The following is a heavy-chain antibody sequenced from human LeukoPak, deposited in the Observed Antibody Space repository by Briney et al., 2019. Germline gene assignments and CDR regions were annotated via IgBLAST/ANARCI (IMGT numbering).Heavy chain of an antibody. D-gene: IGHD2-8*01. V-gene: IGHV4-34*01. J-gene: IGHJ6*03. Sequence: SETLSLTCAVYGGSFSGYYWSWIRQPPGKGLEWIGEINHSGSTNYNPSLKSRVTISVDTSKNQFSLKLSSVTAADTAVYYCARGVVMYYYYYYMDVWGKGTTVTVSS. CDR3: ARGVVMYYYYYYMDV. CDR2: INHSGST. CDR1: GGSFSGYY.